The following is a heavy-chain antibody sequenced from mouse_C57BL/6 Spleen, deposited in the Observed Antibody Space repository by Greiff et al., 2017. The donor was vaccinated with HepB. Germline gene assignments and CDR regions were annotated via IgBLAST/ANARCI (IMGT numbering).Heavy chain of an antibody. CDR1: GFSLTSYG. J-gene: IGHJ1*03. V-gene: IGHV2-5*01. CDR3: AKNYDYYWYFDV. D-gene: IGHD2-4*01. CDR2: IWRGGST. Sequence: VMLVESGPGLVQPSQSLSITCTVSGFSLTSYGVHWVRQSPGKGLEWLGVIWRGGSTDYNAAFMSRLSITKDNSTSQVFFKMNSLQADDTAVYYCAKNYDYYWYFDVWGTGTTVTVSS.